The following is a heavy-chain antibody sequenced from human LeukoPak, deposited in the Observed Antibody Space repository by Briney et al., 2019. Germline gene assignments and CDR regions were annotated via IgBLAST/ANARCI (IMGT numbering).Heavy chain of an antibody. V-gene: IGHV3-7*01. D-gene: IGHD1-26*01. Sequence: GGSLRLSCAASGFIFSNNWMTWVRQAPGKGLEWVANIKQDGSEKYYVDSVKGRFTISRDNAKNSLYLEMDSLSAEDTAVYYCASLRSYDYYYYGLDVWGQGTTVTVSS. CDR2: IKQDGSEK. CDR1: GFIFSNNW. CDR3: ASLRSYDYYYYGLDV. J-gene: IGHJ6*02.